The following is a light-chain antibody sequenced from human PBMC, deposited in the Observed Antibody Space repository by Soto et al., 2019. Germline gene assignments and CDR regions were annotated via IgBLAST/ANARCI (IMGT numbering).Light chain of an antibody. Sequence: EIQMTQSPSSLSASVGDRVTITCRASQGISNYLAWYQQKPGKVPKLLIYCASTLQSGVPSRLSGSGSGTDFTLIINSLQPEDVATYYCQQYDRSPWTFGQGTKVEI. CDR2: CAS. V-gene: IGKV1-27*01. CDR1: QGISNY. J-gene: IGKJ1*01. CDR3: QQYDRSPWT.